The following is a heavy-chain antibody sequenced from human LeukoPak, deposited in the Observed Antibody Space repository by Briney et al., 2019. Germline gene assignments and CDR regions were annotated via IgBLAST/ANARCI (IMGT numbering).Heavy chain of an antibody. CDR3: AGSPVDTVMRLSAFGI. D-gene: IGHD5-18*01. J-gene: IGHJ3*02. Sequence: SETLSLTCAVYAESFSAYYWNGVRHPPRKGLEWIGEINHSGSPNSNPSLKTRVTISVDTSKNQCSLKLTSVTAAETAVYYCAGSPVDTVMRLSAFGIWGQGTMVTVSS. CDR2: INHSGSP. CDR1: AESFSAYY. V-gene: IGHV4-34*01.